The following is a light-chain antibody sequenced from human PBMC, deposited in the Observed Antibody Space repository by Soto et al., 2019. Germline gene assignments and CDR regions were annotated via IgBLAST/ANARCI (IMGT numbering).Light chain of an antibody. V-gene: IGKV3-11*01. Sequence: ETVLTQSPATLSLSPGERATLSCRASQSVGSHLTWYRQRPGQAPRLLIYDATNRATGIPARFSGSGSGTDFTLTISSLEPEDFAVYHCQQRTDWRLTFGGGTKVEIK. CDR2: DAT. J-gene: IGKJ4*01. CDR1: QSVGSH. CDR3: QQRTDWRLT.